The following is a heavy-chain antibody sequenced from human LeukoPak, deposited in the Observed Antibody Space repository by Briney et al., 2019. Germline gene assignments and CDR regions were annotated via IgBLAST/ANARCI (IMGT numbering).Heavy chain of an antibody. CDR1: GFTFSSYA. CDR3: ARHGYYGSGSFLDY. Sequence: PGGSLRLSCAASGFTFSSYAMSWVRQPPGKGLEWIGEINHSGSTNYNPSLKSRVTISVDTSKNQFSLKLSSVTAADTAVYYCARHGYYGSGSFLDYWGQGTLVTVSS. D-gene: IGHD3-10*01. CDR2: INHSGST. J-gene: IGHJ4*02. V-gene: IGHV4-34*01.